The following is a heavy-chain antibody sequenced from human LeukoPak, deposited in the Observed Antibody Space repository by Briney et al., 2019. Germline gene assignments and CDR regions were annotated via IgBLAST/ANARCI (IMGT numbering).Heavy chain of an antibody. D-gene: IGHD2-2*01. CDR1: GYTFTSYG. Sequence: ASVRVSCKASGYTFTSYGISWVRQAPGQGLEWKGWISAYNGNTNYAQKLQGRVTMTTDTSTSTAYTELRSLRSDDTAVYYCARDQEPADIDSRWFDPWGQGTLVTVSS. V-gene: IGHV1-18*01. CDR2: ISAYNGNT. J-gene: IGHJ5*02. CDR3: ARDQEPADIDSRWFDP.